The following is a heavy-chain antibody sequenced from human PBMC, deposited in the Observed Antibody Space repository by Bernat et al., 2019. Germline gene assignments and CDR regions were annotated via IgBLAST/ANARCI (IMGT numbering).Heavy chain of an antibody. CDR2: IRSKAYAGTT. CDR3: TRSPYASGWYFDL. D-gene: IGHD2-2*01. J-gene: IGHJ2*01. V-gene: IGHV3-49*04. Sequence: EVQLVESGGGLEQPGRSLRLSCTASGFTLGDYTMTWVRRAPGKGLEWVGFIRSKAYAGTTEYAASVKGRFTISRDDSKSIAYLQMNSLKTGDTAVYYCTRSPYASGWYFDLWGRGNLVTVSS. CDR1: GFTLGDYT.